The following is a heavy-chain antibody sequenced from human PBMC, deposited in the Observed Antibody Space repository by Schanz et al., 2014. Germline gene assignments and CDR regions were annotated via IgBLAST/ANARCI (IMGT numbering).Heavy chain of an antibody. CDR3: ARDRQQLVGRIGYYYGMDV. D-gene: IGHD6-13*01. J-gene: IGHJ6*02. CDR2: VCYDGSKK. V-gene: IGHV3-33*01. CDR1: GFTFSNYG. Sequence: QVQLVESGGGVVQPGRSLRLSCAASGFTFSNYGMHWVRQVPGKGLEWVAVVCYDGSKKYYADSVKGRFTTSRDNSKNTLYLQMNSLRAEDTAVYYCARDRQQLVGRIGYYYGMDVWGQGTTVTVSS.